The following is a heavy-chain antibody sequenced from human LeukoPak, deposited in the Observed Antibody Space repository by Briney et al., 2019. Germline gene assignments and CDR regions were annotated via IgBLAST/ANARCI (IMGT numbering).Heavy chain of an antibody. CDR1: GYTFTSYY. CDR3: APQRIAAAGEFDY. V-gene: IGHV1-46*01. D-gene: IGHD6-13*01. J-gene: IGHJ4*02. Sequence: ASVKVSCTASGYTFTSYYMHWVRQAPGQGLEWMGIINPSGGSTSYAQKFQGRVTMTRDTSTSTVYMELSSLRSEDTAVYYCAPQRIAAAGEFDYWGQGTLVTVSS. CDR2: INPSGGST.